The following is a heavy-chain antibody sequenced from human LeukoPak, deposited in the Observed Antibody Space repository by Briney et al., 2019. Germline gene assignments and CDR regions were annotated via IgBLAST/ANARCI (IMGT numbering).Heavy chain of an antibody. J-gene: IGHJ6*03. CDR1: GGSIINSTYY. CDR3: ARAFRSYYMDV. Sequence: SETLSLTCSVSGGSIINSTYYWGWIRQPPGKGLEWIGNIFYSGNTYYNPPLNSRVTMSVDTSTNRFSLKLTSVTAADTDVYYCARAFRSYYMDVWGKGTTVTVSS. CDR2: IFYSGNT. V-gene: IGHV4-39*07.